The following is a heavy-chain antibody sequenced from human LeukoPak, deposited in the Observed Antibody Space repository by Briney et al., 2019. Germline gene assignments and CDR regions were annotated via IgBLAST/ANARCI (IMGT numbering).Heavy chain of an antibody. V-gene: IGHV1-69*13. CDR1: GGTFSSYA. D-gene: IGHD3-22*01. CDR3: AREKYYYDSSGHLGFDY. CDR2: IIPIFGTA. J-gene: IGHJ4*02. Sequence: SVKVSCKASGGTFSSYAISWVRQAPGQGLEWMGGIIPIFGTANYAQKLQGRVTITADESTSTAYMELSSLRSEDTAVYYCAREKYYYDSSGHLGFDYWGQGTLVTVSS.